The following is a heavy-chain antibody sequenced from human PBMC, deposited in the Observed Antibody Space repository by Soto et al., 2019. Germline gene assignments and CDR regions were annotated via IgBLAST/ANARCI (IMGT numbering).Heavy chain of an antibody. J-gene: IGHJ6*02. D-gene: IGHD3-10*01. Sequence: GSLRLSCAASGFTFSNYWMSWVRQAPGKGLEWVANIKEDGSERNYVDSVKGRFTISRDNAENSLYLQMNSLRAEDTAVYYCASRGRYYGVDVWGQGTTVTVSS. CDR1: GFTFSNYW. CDR3: ASRGRYYGVDV. V-gene: IGHV3-7*01. CDR2: IKEDGSER.